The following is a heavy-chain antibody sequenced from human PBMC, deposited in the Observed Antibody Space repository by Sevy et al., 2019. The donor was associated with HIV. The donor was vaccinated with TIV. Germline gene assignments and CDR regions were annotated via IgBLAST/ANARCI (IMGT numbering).Heavy chain of an antibody. CDR3: ARDASPYCSGGRCYFDAFDI. CDR2: ISTTSIIT. J-gene: IGHJ3*02. D-gene: IGHD2-15*01. Sequence: GGSLRLSCSASGFTFSSYAMHWVRQAPGKGLEWVSYISTTSIITYYADSVRGRFTTSRDNAKNSLYLQMNSLRAEDTAVYYCARDASPYCSGGRCYFDAFDIWGQGTMVTVSS. V-gene: IGHV3-48*01. CDR1: GFTFSSYA.